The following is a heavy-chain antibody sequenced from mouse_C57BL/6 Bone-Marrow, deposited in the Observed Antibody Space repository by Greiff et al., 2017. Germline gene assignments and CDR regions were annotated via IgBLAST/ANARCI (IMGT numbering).Heavy chain of an antibody. V-gene: IGHV1-72*01. J-gene: IGHJ2*01. CDR2: IDPNSGGT. Sequence: QVQLKQPGAELVKPGASVKLSCKASGYTFTSYWMHWVKQRPGRGLEWIGRIDPNSGGTKYNEKFKSKATLTVDKPSSTAYMQLSSLTSEYSAVYYCARGGPYDYDRGRRGFDYWGQGTTLTVSS. D-gene: IGHD2-4*01. CDR3: ARGGPYDYDRGRRGFDY. CDR1: GYTFTSYW.